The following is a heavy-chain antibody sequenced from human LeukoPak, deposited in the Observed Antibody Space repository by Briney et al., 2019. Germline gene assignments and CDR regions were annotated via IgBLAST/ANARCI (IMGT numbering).Heavy chain of an antibody. CDR3: ATRITIFGVVTVGYAFDI. CDR2: IYYSGST. J-gene: IGHJ3*02. Sequence: SSETLSLTCTVSGGSISSSSYYWGWIRQPPGKGLEWIGSIYYSGSTYYNPSLKSRVTISVDTSKNQFSLKLSSVTAADTAAYYCATRITIFGVVTVGYAFDIWGQGTMVTVSS. V-gene: IGHV4-39*01. D-gene: IGHD3-3*01. CDR1: GGSISSSSYY.